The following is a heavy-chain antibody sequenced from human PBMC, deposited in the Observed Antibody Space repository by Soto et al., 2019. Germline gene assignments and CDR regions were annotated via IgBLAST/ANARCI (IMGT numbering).Heavy chain of an antibody. D-gene: IGHD2-8*01. CDR2: IIPIFGTA. CDR1: GGTFSSYA. J-gene: IGHJ6*02. CDR3: ATGGSWNVLMVYANYYGMDV. V-gene: IGHV1-69*01. Sequence: QVQLVQSGAEVKKPGSSVKVSCKASGGTFSSYAISWVRQAPGQGLEWMGGIIPIFGTANYAQKFQGRVTITGDESTSTAYRGLSSLRSEDTAVYYCATGGSWNVLMVYANYYGMDVWGQGTTVTVSS.